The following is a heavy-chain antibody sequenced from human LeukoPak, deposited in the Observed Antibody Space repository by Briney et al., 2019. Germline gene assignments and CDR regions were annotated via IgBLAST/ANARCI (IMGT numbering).Heavy chain of an antibody. CDR2: ISSDGSST. CDR1: GSTFSTYW. D-gene: IGHD6-19*01. J-gene: IGHJ4*02. V-gene: IGHV3-74*01. Sequence: GGSLRLSCAASGSTFSTYWMHWVRQAPGKGLVWVSRISSDGSSTIYADSVKGRFTISRDNAKNTLYLQMNSLRAEDTAVYYCAVAVVGLAYWAQGTLVTVSS. CDR3: AVAVVGLAY.